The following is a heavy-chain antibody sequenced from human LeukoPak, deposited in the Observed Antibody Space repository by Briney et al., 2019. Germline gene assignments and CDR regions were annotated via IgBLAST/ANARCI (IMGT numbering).Heavy chain of an antibody. J-gene: IGHJ4*02. D-gene: IGHD3-10*01. V-gene: IGHV1-24*01. CDR2: FDPEDGET. CDR3: ATVPYGSGSSDY. CDR1: GYTLTELS. Sequence: ASVKVSCKVSGYTLTELSMHWVRQAPGKGLEWMGGFDPEDGETIYAQKFQGRVTMTEDTSPDTAYMELSSLRSEDTAVYYCATVPYGSGSSDYWGQGTLVTVSS.